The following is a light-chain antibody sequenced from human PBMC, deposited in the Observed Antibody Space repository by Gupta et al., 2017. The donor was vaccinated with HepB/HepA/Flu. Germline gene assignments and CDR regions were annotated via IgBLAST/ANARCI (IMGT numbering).Light chain of an antibody. J-gene: IGKJ4*01. CDR2: EVF. CDR3: RQTRDLPLT. V-gene: IGKV2D-29*01. CDR1: QSLLYSAGKPC. Sequence: VMTQRTVHLSVTPGQPASISCKASQSLLYSAGKPCWYWYVQKPGQPPPLLIYEVFNRFSGVPYRFSGSGSGIDFTLKISRVEAYDVWVYFCRQTRDLPLTFGGGTRVEIK.